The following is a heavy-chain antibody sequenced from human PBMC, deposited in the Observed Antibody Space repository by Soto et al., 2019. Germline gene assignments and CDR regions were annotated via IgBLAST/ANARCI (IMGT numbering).Heavy chain of an antibody. J-gene: IGHJ4*02. CDR3: ARGLWFGELNFFDY. CDR2: IYSGGST. V-gene: IGHV3-66*01. D-gene: IGHD3-10*01. CDR1: GFTVSSNY. Sequence: EVQLVESGGGLVQPGGSLRLSCAASGFTVSSNYMSWVRQAPGKGLEWVSVIYSGGSTYYADSVKGRFTISRDNSMNTLYLQMSSLRAEDTAVYYCARGLWFGELNFFDYWGQGTLVTVSS.